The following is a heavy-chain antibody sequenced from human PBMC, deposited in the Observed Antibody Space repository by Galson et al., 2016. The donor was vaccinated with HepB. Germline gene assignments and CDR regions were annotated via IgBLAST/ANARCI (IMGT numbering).Heavy chain of an antibody. J-gene: IGHJ3*02. D-gene: IGHD1-14*01. Sequence: TLSLTCGVSGGSISGGDHSWSWIRQPPGKGLEWIGYIYHNGSTYYNPSLKSRVTISVDRPKSLFSLKLSSVTAADTAVYYCARGFGILVAFDIWGQGTVVTVSS. CDR2: IYHNGST. V-gene: IGHV4-30-2*01. CDR3: ARGFGILVAFDI. CDR1: GGSISGGDHS.